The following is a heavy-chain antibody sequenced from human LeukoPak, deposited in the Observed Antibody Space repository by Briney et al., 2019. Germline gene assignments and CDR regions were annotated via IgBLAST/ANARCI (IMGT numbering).Heavy chain of an antibody. CDR1: HGSISTYY. CDR2: IYYSGST. D-gene: IGHD3-9*01. CDR3: ARGIEEYYDILTGPDAFDI. V-gene: IGHV4-59*01. Sequence: PSETLSLTCTVSHGSISTYYWSWIRQPPGKGLEWIGYIYYSGSTNYNPSLKSRVTISVDTSKNQFSLKLSSVTAADTAVYYCARGIEEYYDILTGPDAFDIWGQGTMVTVSS. J-gene: IGHJ3*02.